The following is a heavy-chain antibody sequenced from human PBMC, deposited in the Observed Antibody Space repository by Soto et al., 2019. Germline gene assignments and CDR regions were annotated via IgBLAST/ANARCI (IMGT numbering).Heavy chain of an antibody. J-gene: IGHJ4*02. Sequence: GSLLLAGSASGCTLTRYSRNGVRQAPGKGLEWVSSISSTTNYIYYGDSMKGRFTISRDNAKNSLYLEMNSLRAEDKAVYSCARESEDLTSNFDYWGQGTLVTVSS. CDR1: GCTLTRYS. CDR3: ARESEDLTSNFDY. V-gene: IGHV3-21*06. CDR2: ISSTTNYI.